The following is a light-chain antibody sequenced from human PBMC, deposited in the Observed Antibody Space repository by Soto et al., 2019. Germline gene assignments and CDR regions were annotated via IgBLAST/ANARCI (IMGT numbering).Light chain of an antibody. Sequence: SYELTQPPSVSVAPGQAASITCGGTNIGSKSVHWYQQKSGQAPVLVIYYDADRPSGIPERFSGSKSENTATLTISRVEAGDEADYYCQVWDSSSDLVIFGGGTKVTVL. V-gene: IGLV3-21*04. CDR3: QVWDSSSDLVI. CDR2: YDA. J-gene: IGLJ2*01. CDR1: NIGSKS.